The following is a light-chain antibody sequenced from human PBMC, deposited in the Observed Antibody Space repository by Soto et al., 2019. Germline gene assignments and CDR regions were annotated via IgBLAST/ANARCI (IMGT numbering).Light chain of an antibody. CDR1: SNDVGGYNY. J-gene: IGLJ1*01. CDR3: SSFAVSNSFV. CDR2: EVN. Sequence: QSALTQPPSASGSPGRSVTMSCTGTSNDVGGYNYVSWYQQHPGKAPKLMIYEVNKRPSGVPDRFSGSKSGNTASLTVSGLQAEDEADYYCSSFAVSNSFVFGTGTKLTVL. V-gene: IGLV2-8*01.